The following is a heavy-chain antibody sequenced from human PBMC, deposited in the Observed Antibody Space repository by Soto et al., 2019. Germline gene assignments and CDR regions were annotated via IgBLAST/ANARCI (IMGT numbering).Heavy chain of an antibody. CDR3: ARTRGVRGYSYGVDY. D-gene: IGHD5-18*01. V-gene: IGHV4-34*01. J-gene: IGHJ4*02. Sequence: SETLSLTCAVYGGSFSGYYWSWIRQPPGKGLEWIGEINHSGSTNYNPSLKSRVTISVDTPKNQFSLKLSSVTAADTAVYYCARTRGVRGYSYGVDYWGQGTLVTVSS. CDR2: INHSGST. CDR1: GGSFSGYY.